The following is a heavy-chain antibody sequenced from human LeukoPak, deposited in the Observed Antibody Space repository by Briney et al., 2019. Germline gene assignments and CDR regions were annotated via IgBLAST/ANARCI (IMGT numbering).Heavy chain of an antibody. CDR2: IYYSGST. CDR3: ARDTAMARFDP. J-gene: IGHJ5*02. Sequence: PSETLSLTCTVSGGSISSYYWSWIRQAPGKGLEWIGYIYYSGSTNYNPSLKSRVTISVDTSKNQFSLKLSSVTAADTAVYYCARDTAMARFDPWGQGTLVTVSS. CDR1: GGSISSYY. V-gene: IGHV4-59*12. D-gene: IGHD5-18*01.